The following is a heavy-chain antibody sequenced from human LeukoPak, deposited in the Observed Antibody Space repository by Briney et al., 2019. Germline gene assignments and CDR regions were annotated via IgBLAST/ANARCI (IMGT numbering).Heavy chain of an antibody. J-gene: IGHJ4*02. CDR3: ARRAGEYSHPYDY. CDR2: IYSGGNT. D-gene: IGHD4-17*01. Sequence: GGSLRLSCTVSGFTVSSNSMSWVRQAPGKGLEWVSFIYSGGNTHYSDSVKGRLTISRDNSKNTLYLQMNSLRADDTAVYYCARRAGEYSHPYDYWGQGTLVTVSS. CDR1: GFTVSSNS. V-gene: IGHV3-53*01.